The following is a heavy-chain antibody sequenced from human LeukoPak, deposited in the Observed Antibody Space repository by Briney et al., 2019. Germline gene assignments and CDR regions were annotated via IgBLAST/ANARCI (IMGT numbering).Heavy chain of an antibody. D-gene: IGHD3-10*01. CDR2: FYYTGTT. CDR1: RGSISSYY. V-gene: IGHV4-59*01. CDR3: ARGNSGPEY. J-gene: IGHJ4*02. Sequence: SETLSLTCTVSRGSISSYYWSWIRQSPEKGLEWIGYFYYTGTTNVHPSLQSRASISVDTSKNQFSLKLRSVTAADTAVYYCARGNSGPEYWGQGTLVTVSS.